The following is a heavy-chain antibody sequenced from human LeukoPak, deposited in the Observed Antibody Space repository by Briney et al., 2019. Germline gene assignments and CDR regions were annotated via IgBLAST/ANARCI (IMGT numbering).Heavy chain of an antibody. Sequence: PGGSLRLSCAASGFTFSSYGMHWVRQAPGKGLEWVAFIRYDGSNKYYADSVKGRFTISRDNSKNTLYLQMNSLRAEDTAVYYCAKDRRYCISTSCYSNAFDIWGQGTMVTVSS. CDR1: GFTFSSYG. CDR3: AKDRRYCISTSCYSNAFDI. D-gene: IGHD2-2*01. CDR2: IRYDGSNK. J-gene: IGHJ3*02. V-gene: IGHV3-30*02.